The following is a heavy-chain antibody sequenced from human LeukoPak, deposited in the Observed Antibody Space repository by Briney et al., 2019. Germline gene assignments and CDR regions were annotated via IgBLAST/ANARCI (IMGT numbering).Heavy chain of an antibody. Sequence: PGRSLRLSCAASGFTFSSYSMNWVRQAPGKGLEWVSSISSSSSYIYYADSVKGRFTISRDNSKNTLYLQMNSLRAEDTAVYYCARGRALGYSYGFNDFDYWGQGTLVTVSS. D-gene: IGHD5-18*01. CDR2: ISSSSSYI. CDR1: GFTFSSYS. V-gene: IGHV3-21*04. J-gene: IGHJ4*02. CDR3: ARGRALGYSYGFNDFDY.